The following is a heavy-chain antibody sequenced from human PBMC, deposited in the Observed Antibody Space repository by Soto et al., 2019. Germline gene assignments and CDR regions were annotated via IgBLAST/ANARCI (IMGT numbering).Heavy chain of an antibody. V-gene: IGHV5-51*01. J-gene: IGHJ4*02. CDR2: IYPGDSDT. D-gene: IGHD3-22*01. Sequence: GESLKISCKGSGYSFTSYWICWVRQMPGKGLEWMGIIYPGDSDTRYSPSFQGQVTISADKSISTAYLQWSSLKASDTAMYYCARHIESYYYDSSGYYPLGYWGQGTLVTVSS. CDR1: GYSFTSYW. CDR3: ARHIESYYYDSSGYYPLGY.